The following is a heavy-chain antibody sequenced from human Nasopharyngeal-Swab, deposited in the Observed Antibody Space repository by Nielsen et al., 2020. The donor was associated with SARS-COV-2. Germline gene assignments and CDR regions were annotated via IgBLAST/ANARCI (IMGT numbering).Heavy chain of an antibody. V-gene: IGHV3-48*01. CDR3: ARDQGSRFDSSGNYYYYYGMDV. J-gene: IGHJ6*02. CDR2: ISGSSTAI. Sequence: GGSLRLSCAASGFSFNNYAMNWLRQAPGKGLEWVAYISGSSTAIAYADSVKGRFTISRDNAKSALFLQMNSLRAEDTAVYYCARDQGSRFDSSGNYYYYYGMDVWGQGTTVTVSS. CDR1: GFSFNNYA. D-gene: IGHD3-22*01.